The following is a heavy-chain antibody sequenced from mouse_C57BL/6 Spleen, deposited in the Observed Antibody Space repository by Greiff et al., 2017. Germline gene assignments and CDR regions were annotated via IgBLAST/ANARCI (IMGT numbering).Heavy chain of an antibody. CDR2: IHPNSGST. V-gene: IGHV1-64*01. J-gene: IGHJ3*01. CDR3: ARPLIYYDYDGGFAY. D-gene: IGHD2-4*01. Sequence: VQLQQPGAELVKPGASVKLSCKASGYTFTSYWMHWVKQRPGQGLEWIGMIHPNSGSTNYNEKFKSKATLTVDKSSSTAYMQLSSLTSEDSAVYYCARPLIYYDYDGGFAYWGQGTLVTVSA. CDR1: GYTFTSYW.